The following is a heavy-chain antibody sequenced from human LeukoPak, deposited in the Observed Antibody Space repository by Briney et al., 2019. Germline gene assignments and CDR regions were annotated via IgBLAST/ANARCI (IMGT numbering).Heavy chain of an antibody. J-gene: IGHJ6*02. CDR1: GITFSSNW. CDR2: INSDGSST. CDR3: ATFGYYYGLDV. V-gene: IGHV3-74*01. D-gene: IGHD3-16*01. Sequence: PGGSLRLSCAASGITFSSNWMHWVRQAPGKGLVWVSRINSDGSSTSYADSVKGRFTISRDNAKNSLYLQITSLRAEDPAVYYCATFGYYYGLDVWGQGTTVTVSS.